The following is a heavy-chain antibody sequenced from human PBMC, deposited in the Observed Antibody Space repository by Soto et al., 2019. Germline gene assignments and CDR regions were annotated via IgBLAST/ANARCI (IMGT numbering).Heavy chain of an antibody. Sequence: QVQLQESGPGLVKPSETLSLTCSVSGVSINSPDFFCSWIRQPPGKRLEWIGYVFNTGATNYNPCPRRRVTKSLATSKDQCSLRLNCVSAAHMAVYCCARRAHGGEEWGQGTVVSVSS. CDR2: VFNTGAT. CDR3: ARRAHGGEE. CDR1: GVSINSPDFF. J-gene: IGHJ4*02. V-gene: IGHV4-61*08. D-gene: IGHD4-17*01.